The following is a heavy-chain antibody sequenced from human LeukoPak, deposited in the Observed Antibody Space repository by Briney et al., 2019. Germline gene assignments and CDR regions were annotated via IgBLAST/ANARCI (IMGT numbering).Heavy chain of an antibody. J-gene: IGHJ6*03. CDR1: GSTFTSYH. V-gene: IGHV1-46*01. CDR3: ARDVENSSSWQSWYYYYMDV. CDR2: INPRGGST. D-gene: IGHD6-13*01. Sequence: GASVKVSCKASGSTFTSYHFHWVRQAPGQGLEWMGIINPRGGSTDYAPKFQGRVTITADKSTSTAYMELSSLRSEDTAVYYCARDVENSSSWQSWYYYYMDVWGKGTTVTVSS.